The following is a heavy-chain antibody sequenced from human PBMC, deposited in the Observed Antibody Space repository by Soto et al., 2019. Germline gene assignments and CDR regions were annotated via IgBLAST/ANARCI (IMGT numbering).Heavy chain of an antibody. D-gene: IGHD3-3*01. Sequence: PGGSLRLSCAASGFTFSDHYMDWVRQAPGKGLEWVGRTRNKANSYTTEYAASAKGRFTISRDDSKNSLYLQMNSLKTEDTAVYYCAREKREREYYDFWSGYYTHYYYYGMDVWGQGTPVTVSS. J-gene: IGHJ6*02. V-gene: IGHV3-72*01. CDR3: AREKREREYYDFWSGYYTHYYYYGMDV. CDR1: GFTFSDHY. CDR2: TRNKANSYTT.